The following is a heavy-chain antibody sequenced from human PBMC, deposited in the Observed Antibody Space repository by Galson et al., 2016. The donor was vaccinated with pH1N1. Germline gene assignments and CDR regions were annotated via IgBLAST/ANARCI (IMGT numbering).Heavy chain of an antibody. Sequence: SLRLSCAASGFTFSSYAMSWVRQAPGKGLEWVSAISGRGESTYYSDSVEGHLTISRDNSKNTLYLQMNSLRTEDTAVYYCAKDLSSDYGDYGLDYWGQGTLVTVSS. V-gene: IGHV3-23*01. CDR3: AKDLSSDYGDYGLDY. CDR2: ISGRGEST. J-gene: IGHJ4*02. CDR1: GFTFSSYA. D-gene: IGHD4-17*01.